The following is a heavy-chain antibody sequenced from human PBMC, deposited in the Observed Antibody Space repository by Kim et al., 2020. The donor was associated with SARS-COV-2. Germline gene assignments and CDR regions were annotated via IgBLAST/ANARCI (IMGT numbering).Heavy chain of an antibody. CDR3: AHRPQWELTFDY. Sequence: RYSPSLKSRLTITKDTSKNQVVLTMTNMDPVDTATYYCAHRPQWELTFDYWGQGTLVTVSS. D-gene: IGHD1-26*01. V-gene: IGHV2-5*01. J-gene: IGHJ4*02.